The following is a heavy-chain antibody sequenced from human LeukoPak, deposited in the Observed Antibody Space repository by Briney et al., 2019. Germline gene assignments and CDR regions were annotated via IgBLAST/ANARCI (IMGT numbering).Heavy chain of an antibody. CDR1: GFTFSSYA. J-gene: IGHJ3*02. D-gene: IGHD3-22*01. CDR2: ISYDGSNK. Sequence: GRSLRLSCAASGFTFSSYAMHWVRQVPGKGLEWVAVISYDGSNKYYADSVKGRFTISRDNSKNTLYLQMNSLRAEDTAVYYCAGDLNYYDSSGYSLGAFDIWGQGTMVTVSS. CDR3: AGDLNYYDSSGYSLGAFDI. V-gene: IGHV3-30-3*01.